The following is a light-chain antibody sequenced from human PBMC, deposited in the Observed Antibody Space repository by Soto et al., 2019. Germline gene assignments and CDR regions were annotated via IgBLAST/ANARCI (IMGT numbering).Light chain of an antibody. Sequence: EKVMTQSPATLSVSPGERATLSCRASQSVSSNLAWYQQKPGQAPRLLIYGASTRATGIPARFSGSGSGTEFTLTISSLQSEDFAVDYCQQYNNWPTFGQGTKVEIK. V-gene: IGKV3-15*01. CDR3: QQYNNWPT. CDR2: GAS. CDR1: QSVSSN. J-gene: IGKJ1*01.